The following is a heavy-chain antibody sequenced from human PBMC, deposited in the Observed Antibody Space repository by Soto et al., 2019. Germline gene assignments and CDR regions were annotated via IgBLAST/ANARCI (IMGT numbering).Heavy chain of an antibody. CDR3: ARRPMWRQVAQEYGVDV. CDR1: GYPFTGYY. J-gene: IGHJ6*02. CDR2: VSPKTGET. V-gene: IGHV1-2*02. Sequence: QVQLVQSGAEVKKPGASVTVSCKASGYPFTGYYIHWVRQAPGQGPEWMGWVSPKTGETHSVHKFQGRVTMTPETSTTTADVELPRLTFDDTAVYYCARRPMWRQVAQEYGVDVWGHGTTVTVS. D-gene: IGHD2-15*01.